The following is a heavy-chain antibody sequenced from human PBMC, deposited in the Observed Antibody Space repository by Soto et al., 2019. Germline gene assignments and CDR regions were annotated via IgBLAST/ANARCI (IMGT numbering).Heavy chain of an antibody. CDR3: ARGDILTGNDAFDI. D-gene: IGHD3-9*01. Sequence: ASVKVSFKVSGYTLTELSMHWVRQAPGKGLEWMGGFDPEDGETIYAQKFQGRVTMTEDTSTDTAYMELSSLRSEDTAVYYCARGDILTGNDAFDIWGQGTMVTV. CDR2: FDPEDGET. CDR1: GYTLTELS. V-gene: IGHV1-24*01. J-gene: IGHJ3*02.